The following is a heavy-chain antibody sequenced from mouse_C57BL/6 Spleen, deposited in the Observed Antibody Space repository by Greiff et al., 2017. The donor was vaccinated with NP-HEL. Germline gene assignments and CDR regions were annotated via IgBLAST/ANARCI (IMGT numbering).Heavy chain of an antibody. CDR1: GYTFTGYW. CDR3: ARAPYYYGSSSYYFDY. D-gene: IGHD1-1*01. CDR2: ILPGSGST. Sequence: VKLQESGAELMKPGASVKLSCKATGYTFTGYWIEWVKQRPGHGLEWIGEILPGSGSTNYNEKFKGKATFTADTSSNTAYMQLSSLTTEDSAIYYCARAPYYYGSSSYYFDYWGQGTTLTVSS. J-gene: IGHJ2*01. V-gene: IGHV1-9*01.